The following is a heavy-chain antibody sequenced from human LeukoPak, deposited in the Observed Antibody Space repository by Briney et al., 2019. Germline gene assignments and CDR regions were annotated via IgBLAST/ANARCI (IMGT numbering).Heavy chain of an antibody. D-gene: IGHD3-22*01. CDR2: IDWDDDK. Sequence: SGPALVKPTQTLTLTCTFSGFSLSTRGMCVSWIRQPPGKALEWLPRIDWDDDKYYSTSLKTRLTISKDTSKNQVVLTMTNMDPVDTATYYCARHYYDSSGYSFDYWGQGTLVTVSS. J-gene: IGHJ4*02. CDR3: ARHYYDSSGYSFDY. CDR1: GFSLSTRGMC. V-gene: IGHV2-70*11.